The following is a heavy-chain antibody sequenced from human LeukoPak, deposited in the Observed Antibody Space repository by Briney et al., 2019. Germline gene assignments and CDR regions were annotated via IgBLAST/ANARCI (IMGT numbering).Heavy chain of an antibody. CDR1: GGSISSGSYY. CDR3: ARGGGGLGYCSSTSCYEY. Sequence: SETLSLTCTVSGGSISSGSYYWGWIGQPAGKGLEWIGRIYTSGSTNYNPSLKSRVTISVDTSKNQFSLKLSSVTAADTAVYYCARGGGGLGYCSSTSCYEYWGQGTLVTVSS. CDR2: IYTSGST. D-gene: IGHD2-2*01. J-gene: IGHJ4*02. V-gene: IGHV4-61*02.